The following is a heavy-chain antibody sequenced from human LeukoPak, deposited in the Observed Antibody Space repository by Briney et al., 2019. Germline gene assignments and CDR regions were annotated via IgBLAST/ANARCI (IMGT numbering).Heavy chain of an antibody. CDR3: ARAGAGALLIWFLGDGMDV. D-gene: IGHD1-26*01. V-gene: IGHV1-18*01. CDR1: GYMFTTYG. J-gene: IGHJ6*02. CDR2: ISTGTGDT. Sequence: ASVKVSCKAPGYMFTTYGISWVRQAPGQGLEWMGWISTGTGDTNYAQKFQDRVTMTIDTSASTAHMELRSLRSDDTAVYYCARAGAGALLIWFLGDGMDVWGQGTTATVSS.